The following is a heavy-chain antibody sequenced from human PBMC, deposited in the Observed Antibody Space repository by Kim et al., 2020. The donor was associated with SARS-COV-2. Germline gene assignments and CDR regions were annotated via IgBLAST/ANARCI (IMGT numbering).Heavy chain of an antibody. J-gene: IGHJ4*02. CDR3: ASNYYNGRDY. CDR1: GFAFSDHY. D-gene: IGHD3-10*01. V-gene: IGHV3-72*01. Sequence: GGSLRLSCAASGFAFSDHYMDWVRQAPGKGLEWVGRIRNKANGYTTEYAASAKGRFTISRDDSTNSLYLQMTSLKTEDTAVYYCASNYYNGRDYWGQGT. CDR2: IRNKANGYTT.